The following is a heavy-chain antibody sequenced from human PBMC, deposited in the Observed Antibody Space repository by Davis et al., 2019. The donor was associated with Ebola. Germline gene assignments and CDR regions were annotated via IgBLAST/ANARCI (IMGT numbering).Heavy chain of an antibody. J-gene: IGHJ4*02. D-gene: IGHD1-1*01. V-gene: IGHV1-46*01. CDR3: ASPAGTTEHWFDY. CDR1: GYTFTNYY. CDR2: INPNGDTP. Sequence: ASVKVSCKASGYTFTNYYVHWVRQAPGQGLEWMGIINPNGDTPRYAHKFQGRVTMTRDTSTSTVYMEVISLRSEDTAVYYWASPAGTTEHWFDYWGQGTQVTVSS.